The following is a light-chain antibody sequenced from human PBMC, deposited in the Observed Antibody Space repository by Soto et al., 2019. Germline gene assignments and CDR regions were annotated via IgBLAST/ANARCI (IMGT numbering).Light chain of an antibody. J-gene: IGKJ4*01. CDR2: GAS. CDR1: QSISDN. V-gene: IGKV3-15*01. Sequence: DIVMTQSPAILSVSLGERATLSCLASQSISDNLAWYQQRSGQAPRLLIYGASTRATGVPARFSGSGSGTEFTLTVSSLQYDDLAIYYGQQYKSWPPLTFGGGTKVE. CDR3: QQYKSWPPLT.